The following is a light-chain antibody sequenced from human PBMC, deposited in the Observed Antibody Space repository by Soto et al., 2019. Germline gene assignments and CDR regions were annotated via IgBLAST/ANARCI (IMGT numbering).Light chain of an antibody. CDR2: GAT. CDR1: QSICIV. V-gene: IGKV3-15*01. Sequence: EIVMTQSPATLSVWPGERATLXCRASQSICIVFDWYQQKPGQAPRLLIHGATTRATGTPARFSGSGSGTEFTPPISSLQSEDFAVYYGQQYNNWPITFGQGTRLEIK. J-gene: IGKJ5*01. CDR3: QQYNNWPIT.